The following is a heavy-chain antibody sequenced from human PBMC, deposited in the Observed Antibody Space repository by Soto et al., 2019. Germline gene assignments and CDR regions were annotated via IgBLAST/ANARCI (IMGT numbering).Heavy chain of an antibody. CDR3: ARQYTYYYDSSGYRDAFDI. CDR1: GYSFTSYW. V-gene: IGHV5-51*01. D-gene: IGHD3-22*01. CDR2: IYPGDSDT. Sequence: PGESLKISCKGSGYSFTSYWIGWVRQMPGKGLEWMGIIYPGDSDTRYSPSFQGQVTISADKSISTAYLQWSSLKASDTAMYYCARQYTYYYDSSGYRDAFDIWGQGTMVTVSS. J-gene: IGHJ3*02.